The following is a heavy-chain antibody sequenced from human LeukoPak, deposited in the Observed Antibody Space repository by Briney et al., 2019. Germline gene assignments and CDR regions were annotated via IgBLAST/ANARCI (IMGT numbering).Heavy chain of an antibody. CDR2: INHSGST. CDR1: GGSFSGYY. CDR3: ARGAQTYYDKAPVDY. J-gene: IGHJ4*02. Sequence: PSETLSLTCAVYGGSFSGYYWSWIRQPPGKGLEWIGEINHSGSTNYNPSLKSRVTISVDTSKSQFSLKLNSMAAADTAVYYCARGAQTYYDKAPVDYWGQGTLATVSS. V-gene: IGHV4-34*01. D-gene: IGHD3-22*01.